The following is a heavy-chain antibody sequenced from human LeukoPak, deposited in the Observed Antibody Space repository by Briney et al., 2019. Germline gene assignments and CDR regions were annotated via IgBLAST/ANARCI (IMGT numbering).Heavy chain of an antibody. CDR2: INHSGST. Sequence: KPSETLSLTCAVYGRSFSGYYWSWIRQPPGKGLEWIGEINHSGSTNYNPSLKSRVTISVDTSKNQFSLKLSSVTAADTAVYYCARGLRNYYYYYGMDVWGQGTTVTVSS. CDR3: ARGLRNYYYYYGMDV. V-gene: IGHV4-34*01. J-gene: IGHJ6*02. CDR1: GRSFSGYY.